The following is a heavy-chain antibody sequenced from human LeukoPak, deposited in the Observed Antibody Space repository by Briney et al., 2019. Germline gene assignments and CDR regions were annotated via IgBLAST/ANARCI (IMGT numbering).Heavy chain of an antibody. J-gene: IGHJ4*02. CDR1: GYTFTSYG. Sequence: GASVKVSCKASGYTFTSYGISWVRQAPGQGLEWMGGIIPIFGTANYAQKFQGRVTITTDESTSTAYMELSSLRSEDTAVYYCARDRGPNYDFWSGFGDWGQGTLVTVSS. CDR2: IIPIFGTA. CDR3: ARDRGPNYDFWSGFGD. V-gene: IGHV1-69*05. D-gene: IGHD3-3*01.